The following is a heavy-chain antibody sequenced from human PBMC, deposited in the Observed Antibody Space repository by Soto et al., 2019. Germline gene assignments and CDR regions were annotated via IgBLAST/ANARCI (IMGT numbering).Heavy chain of an antibody. CDR3: ARHGARFGELLSWFEP. CDR1: GYSFTSYW. CDR2: IYPGDSDT. Sequence: GESLKISCKGSGYSFTSYWIGWVRQMPGKGLEWMGIIYPGDSDTRYSPSFQGQVTISADKSISTAYLQWSSLKASDTAMYYCARHGARFGELLSWFEPWGQGTLVTVSS. V-gene: IGHV5-51*01. J-gene: IGHJ5*02. D-gene: IGHD3-10*01.